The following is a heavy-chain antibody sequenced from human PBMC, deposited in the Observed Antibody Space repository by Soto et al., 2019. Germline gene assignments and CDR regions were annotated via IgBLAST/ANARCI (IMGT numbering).Heavy chain of an antibody. D-gene: IGHD3-3*01. Sequence: GGSLRLSCAASGFTFSSYAMSWVRQAPGKGLEWVSAISGSGGSTYYADSVKGRFTISRDNSKNTLYLQMNSLRAEDTAVYYCAKDLTGFWSGFNWFDPWGQGTLVTVS. V-gene: IGHV3-23*01. CDR2: ISGSGGST. CDR1: GFTFSSYA. J-gene: IGHJ5*02. CDR3: AKDLTGFWSGFNWFDP.